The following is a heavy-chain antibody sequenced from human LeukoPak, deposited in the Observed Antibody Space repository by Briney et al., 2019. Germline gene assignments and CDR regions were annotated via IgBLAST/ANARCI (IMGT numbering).Heavy chain of an antibody. J-gene: IGHJ4*02. V-gene: IGHV3-7*03. CDR2: IKQDGSEK. CDR3: ARASRYYYGSGRDY. Sequence: GGSLKFSCAASGFTFSSYWMSWVRQAPGKGLEGVANIKQDGSEKYYVDSVKGRFTISRDNAKNSLYLQMNSLRAEDTAVYYCARASRYYYGSGRDYWGQGTLVTVSS. CDR1: GFTFSSYW. D-gene: IGHD3-10*01.